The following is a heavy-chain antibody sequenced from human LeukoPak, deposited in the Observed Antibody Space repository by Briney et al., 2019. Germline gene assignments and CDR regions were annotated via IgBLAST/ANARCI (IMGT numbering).Heavy chain of an antibody. D-gene: IGHD3-9*01. CDR3: ATDQRYAFDY. Sequence: PGGSLRLSCATSGFSFTDNPMNWVRQAPGKGLEWISNIRTTAEGAKYAYYADSVKGRVTIFRDDGKNTLYLHMNSLRDDDTAVYYCATDQRYAFDYWGQGILVTVSS. CDR1: GFSFTDNP. J-gene: IGHJ4*02. CDR2: IRTTAEGAKYA. V-gene: IGHV3-48*02.